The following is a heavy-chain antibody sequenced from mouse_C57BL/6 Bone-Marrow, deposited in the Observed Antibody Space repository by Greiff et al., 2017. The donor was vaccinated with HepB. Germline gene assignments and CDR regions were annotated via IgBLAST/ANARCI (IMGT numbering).Heavy chain of an antibody. CDR1: GYTFTSYW. CDR3: ARKSYDAMDY. Sequence: QVQLQQPGAELVMPGASVKLSCKASGYTFTSYWMHWVKQRPGQGLEWIGEIDPSDSYTNYNQKFKGKSTLTVDKSSSTAYMQLSSLTSEDSAVYYCARKSYDAMDYWGQGTSVTVSS. V-gene: IGHV1-69*01. CDR2: IDPSDSYT. J-gene: IGHJ4*01.